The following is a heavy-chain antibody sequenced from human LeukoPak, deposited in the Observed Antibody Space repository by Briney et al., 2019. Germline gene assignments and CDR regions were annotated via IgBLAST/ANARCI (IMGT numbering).Heavy chain of an antibody. CDR1: GFTFSDYY. CDR2: ISSSGSTI. CDR3: ARDHGRGTALGWYFDL. J-gene: IGHJ2*01. D-gene: IGHD1-1*01. Sequence: GGSLRLSCAASGFTFSDYYMSWIRQAPGKGLEWVSYISSSGSTIYYADSVKGRFTISRDNAKNSLCLQMNSLRAEDTAVYYCARDHGRGTALGWYFDLWGRGTLVTVSS. V-gene: IGHV3-11*01.